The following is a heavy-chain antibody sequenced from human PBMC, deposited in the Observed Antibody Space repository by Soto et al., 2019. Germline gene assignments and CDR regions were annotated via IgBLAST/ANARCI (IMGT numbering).Heavy chain of an antibody. CDR3: AKDISEQWLEYFQH. CDR1: GFTFDDYT. D-gene: IGHD6-19*01. Sequence: EVQLVESGGVVVQPGGSLRLSCAASGFTFDDYTMHWVRQAPGQGLEWVSLISWDGGSTYYADSVKGRFTISRDNSKNSRYLQMNSLRTEDTALYYCAKDISEQWLEYFQHCGQGTLVTVSS. J-gene: IGHJ1*01. V-gene: IGHV3-43*01. CDR2: ISWDGGST.